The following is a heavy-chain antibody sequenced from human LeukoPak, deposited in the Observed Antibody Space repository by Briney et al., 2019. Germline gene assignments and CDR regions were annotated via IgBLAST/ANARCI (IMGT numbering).Heavy chain of an antibody. CDR1: GFTFSSYA. V-gene: IGHV3-23*01. D-gene: IGHD5-18*01. CDR2: ISGSGGST. Sequence: GGSLRLSCAASGFTFSSYAMSWVRQAPGKGPEWVSAISGSGGSTYYADSVKGRFTISRDNSKNTLYLQMNSLRAEDTAVYYCARTPGWLQGAFDIWGQGTMVTVSS. J-gene: IGHJ3*02. CDR3: ARTPGWLQGAFDI.